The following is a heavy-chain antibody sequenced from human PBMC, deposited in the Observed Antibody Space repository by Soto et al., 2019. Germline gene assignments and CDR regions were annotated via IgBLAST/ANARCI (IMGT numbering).Heavy chain of an antibody. Sequence: QVQLQESGPRLVRPAQTLSLTCTVSGESIDTAGYYWTWIRQRPGRGLEWLGFIYHSGATYYSSSMKRRLSISIDRSPNQFSLKVTSVTAADTAVYFCSRGDYWGQGMLVTVSS. V-gene: IGHV4-31*03. CDR3: SRGDY. J-gene: IGHJ4*02. CDR2: IYHSGAT. CDR1: GESIDTAGYY.